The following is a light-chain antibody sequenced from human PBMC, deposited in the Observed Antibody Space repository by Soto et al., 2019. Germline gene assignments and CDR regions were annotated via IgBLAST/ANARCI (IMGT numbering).Light chain of an antibody. CDR2: GAS. Sequence: EIVLTQSPGTLSLSPGERATLYCRASQSVSSSYLAWYQQKPGQAPRLLVYGASSRATGIPDRFSGSGSGTDLTLTISRVEPEDFAVYYCQHYGSSPFTFGPGTRVDIK. CDR1: QSVSSSY. CDR3: QHYGSSPFT. J-gene: IGKJ3*01. V-gene: IGKV3-20*01.